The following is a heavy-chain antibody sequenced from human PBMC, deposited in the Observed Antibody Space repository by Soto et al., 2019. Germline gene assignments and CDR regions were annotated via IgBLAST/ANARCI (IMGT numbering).Heavy chain of an antibody. D-gene: IGHD2-21*01. CDR3: AKTIVAASGYYFEH. Sequence: VPLVESGGGLVKPGGSLRLACAASGFSFGDSYMSWVRQAPGKGLEWLSNIIGGSSYTNYADFVKGRFTISRDNAKWSPYLEVNSLKADDTAVYYCAKTIVAASGYYFEHWGQGNVVTVSS. CDR1: GFSFGDSY. V-gene: IGHV3-11*06. J-gene: IGHJ4*02. CDR2: IIGGSSYT.